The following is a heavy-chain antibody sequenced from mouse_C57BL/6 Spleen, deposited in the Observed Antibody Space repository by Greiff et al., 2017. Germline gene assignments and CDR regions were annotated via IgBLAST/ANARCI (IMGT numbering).Heavy chain of an antibody. V-gene: IGHV5-17*01. CDR1: GFTFSDYG. CDR2: ISSGSSTI. Sequence: EVQGVESGGGLVKPGGSLKLSCAASGFTFSDYGMHWVRQAPEKGLEWVAYISSGSSTIYYADTVQGRFTLSRDNAKNTLFLQMTGLRSEDTAMYYCERPQEGDAMDDWGQGTSVTVSS. CDR3: ERPQEGDAMDD. J-gene: IGHJ4*01.